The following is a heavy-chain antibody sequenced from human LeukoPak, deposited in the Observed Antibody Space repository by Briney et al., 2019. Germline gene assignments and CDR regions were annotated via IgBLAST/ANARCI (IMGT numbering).Heavy chain of an antibody. CDR3: ARDQATRGPPLGGDYYYYGMDV. D-gene: IGHD5-24*01. V-gene: IGHV3-33*08. J-gene: IGHJ6*02. CDR1: GFTVSSNY. Sequence: GGSLRLSCAASGFTVSSNYMSWVRQAPGKGLEWVAVIWYDGTNKYYADSVKGRFTISRDNSKNTLYLQMNSLRAEDTAVYYCARDQATRGPPLGGDYYYYGMDVWGQGTTVTVSS. CDR2: IWYDGTNK.